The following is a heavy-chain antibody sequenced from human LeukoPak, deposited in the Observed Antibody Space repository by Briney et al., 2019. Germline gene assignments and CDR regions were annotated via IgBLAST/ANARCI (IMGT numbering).Heavy chain of an antibody. CDR3: ARHRTADPSDPFYI. CDR1: GGSISSSTYY. J-gene: IGHJ3*02. CDR2: IHYSGST. D-gene: IGHD2-2*01. V-gene: IGHV4-39*01. Sequence: SETLSLTCTVSGGSISSSTYYWGWIRQPPGKGLEWVGTIHYSGSTYYTPSLKSRVTMSVDTSKNQFSLNLSSVSAADTAVYYCARHRTADPSDPFYIWGQGAMVTVSS.